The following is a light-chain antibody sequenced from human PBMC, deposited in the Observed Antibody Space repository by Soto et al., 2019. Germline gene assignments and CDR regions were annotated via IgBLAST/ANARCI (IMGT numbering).Light chain of an antibody. CDR3: QQYGGSPIT. CDR1: QSVSRR. V-gene: IGKV3-20*01. Sequence: EVVLTQSPGPLSLSPGGRATLSCRASQSVSRRLAWYQQRPGQSPRLLISGASMRASGVPVRFIGSGSGTDFTLTITRLEPEDFAVYYCQQYGGSPITFGLGTRLEI. J-gene: IGKJ5*01. CDR2: GAS.